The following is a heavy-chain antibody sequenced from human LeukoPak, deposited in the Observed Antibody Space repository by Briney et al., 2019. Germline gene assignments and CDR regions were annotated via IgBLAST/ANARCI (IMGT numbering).Heavy chain of an antibody. Sequence: PSETLSLTCAVSGGSISSGGYSWSWIRQPPGKGLEWIGYIYHSGSTYYNPSLKSRVTISVDTSKNQFSLKLSSVTAADTAVYYCARGPDPIRSPPVKYGSGSYYTRPRYQFDPWGQGTLVTVSS. CDR3: ARGPDPIRSPPVKYGSGSYYTRPRYQFDP. V-gene: IGHV4-30-2*01. D-gene: IGHD3-10*01. J-gene: IGHJ5*02. CDR2: IYHSGST. CDR1: GGSISSGGYS.